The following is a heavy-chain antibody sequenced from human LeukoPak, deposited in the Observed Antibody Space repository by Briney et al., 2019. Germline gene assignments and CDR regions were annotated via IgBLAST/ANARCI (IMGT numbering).Heavy chain of an antibody. D-gene: IGHD3-16*01. J-gene: IGHJ4*02. CDR2: IYTSGST. Sequence: SPSETLSLTCTVSGESISGFYWTWIRQPPGKGLEWIGYIYTSGSTNYNPSLKSRVTISVDTSKNQFSLKLSSVTAADTAVYYCARVWGGSFDYWGQGTLVTVSS. CDR3: ARVWGGSFDY. CDR1: GESISGFY. V-gene: IGHV4-4*08.